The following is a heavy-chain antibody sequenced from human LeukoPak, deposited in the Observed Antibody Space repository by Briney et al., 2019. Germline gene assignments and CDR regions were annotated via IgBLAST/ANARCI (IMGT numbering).Heavy chain of an antibody. J-gene: IGHJ4*02. Sequence: GGSLRLSCAASGFSFNNSEMHWVRQAPGKGLEWVSYISSTGYTIYYADSVKGRFSISRNNAKNSLLLQMNSLRVEDTAVYFCARGWDNSGYYCDFWGQGTLVTVSS. D-gene: IGHD6-19*01. CDR2: ISSTGYTI. CDR1: GFSFNNSE. V-gene: IGHV3-48*03. CDR3: ARGWDNSGYYCDF.